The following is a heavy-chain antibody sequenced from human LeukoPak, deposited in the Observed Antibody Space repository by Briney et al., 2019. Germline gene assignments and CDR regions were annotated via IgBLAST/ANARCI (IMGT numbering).Heavy chain of an antibody. Sequence: QPGRSLRLSCAASGFTFSSYAMHWVRQAPGKGLEWVAVISYDGSNKYYADSVKGRFTISRDNSKNTLYLQMNSLRAEDTAVYYCARDTPDPLTGYYRVLNNWFDPWGQGTLVTVSS. V-gene: IGHV3-30*04. CDR3: ARDTPDPLTGYYRVLNNWFDP. J-gene: IGHJ5*02. CDR2: ISYDGSNK. D-gene: IGHD3-9*01. CDR1: GFTFSSYA.